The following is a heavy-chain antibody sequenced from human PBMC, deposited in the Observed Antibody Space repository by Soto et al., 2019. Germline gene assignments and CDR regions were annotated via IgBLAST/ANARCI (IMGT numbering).Heavy chain of an antibody. Sequence: NPSETLSLTCTVSGGSISSGGYYWSWIRQHPGKGLEWIGYIYYSGSTYYNPSLKSRVTISVDTSKNQFSLKLSSVTAADTAVYYCARAYYYDSSGEYDAFDIWGQGTMVTVSS. CDR2: IYYSGST. D-gene: IGHD3-22*01. CDR1: GGSISSGGYY. J-gene: IGHJ3*02. CDR3: ARAYYYDSSGEYDAFDI. V-gene: IGHV4-31*03.